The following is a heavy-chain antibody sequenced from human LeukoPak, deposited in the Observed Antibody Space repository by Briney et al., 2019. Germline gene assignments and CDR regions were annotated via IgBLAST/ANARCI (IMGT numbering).Heavy chain of an antibody. CDR3: ARGYDSATGAWFDA. Sequence: ASVNVSCKGSGYTFNTYGINWVRQAPGQGLEWMGWISPYNYNTKYAQKFQDRVTNTTDTPVTTDFMELTSLTYDDTAVYYCARGYDSATGAWFDAWGQGTRVTVSS. CDR1: GYTFNTYG. D-gene: IGHD3-22*01. V-gene: IGHV1-18*01. CDR2: ISPYNYNT. J-gene: IGHJ5*02.